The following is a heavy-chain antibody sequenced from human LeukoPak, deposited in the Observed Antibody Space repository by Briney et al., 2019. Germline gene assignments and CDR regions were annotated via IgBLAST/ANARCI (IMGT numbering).Heavy chain of an antibody. V-gene: IGHV1-2*06. CDR3: ARTDSTDSSGWYYDYYGMDV. D-gene: IGHD6-19*01. Sequence: ASVKVSCKASGYTFTGYYMHWVRQAPGQGLEWMGRINPNSGGTNYAQKFQGRVTMTRDTSISTAYMELSRLRSDDTAVYYCARTDSTDSSGWYYDYYGMDVWGQGTTVTVSS. CDR1: GYTFTGYY. CDR2: INPNSGGT. J-gene: IGHJ6*02.